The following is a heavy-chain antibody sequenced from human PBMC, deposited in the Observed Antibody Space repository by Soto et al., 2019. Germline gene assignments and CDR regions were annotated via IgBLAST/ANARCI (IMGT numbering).Heavy chain of an antibody. D-gene: IGHD3-3*01. Sequence: GASVKVSCKASGYTFTSYGISCVRQAPGQGLEWMGWISAHNGNTNYEQKLQGRVTVTTDTSTSTAYMELRSLRSDDTAVYYCARVRDFWSGHPFDYWGQGTLVTVSS. CDR3: ARVRDFWSGHPFDY. V-gene: IGHV1-18*01. J-gene: IGHJ4*02. CDR1: GYTFTSYG. CDR2: ISAHNGNT.